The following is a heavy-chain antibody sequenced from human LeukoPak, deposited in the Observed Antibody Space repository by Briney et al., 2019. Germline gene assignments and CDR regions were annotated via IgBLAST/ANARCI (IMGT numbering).Heavy chain of an antibody. CDR3: ARDGFGTGSN. Sequence: GGSLRLSCAASGFAFSDSWMTWIRQAPGKGLEWVAFIKGDGSAKKYVDSVKGRFTISRDNAKNSLYLQMNTLRADDTAVYYCARDGFGTGSNWGQGTLVTVSS. D-gene: IGHD3-16*01. V-gene: IGHV3-7*03. CDR2: IKGDGSAK. CDR1: GFAFSDSW. J-gene: IGHJ4*02.